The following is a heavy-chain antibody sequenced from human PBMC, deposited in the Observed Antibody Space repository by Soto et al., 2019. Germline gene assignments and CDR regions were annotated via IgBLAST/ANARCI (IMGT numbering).Heavy chain of an antibody. Sequence: SETLSLTCTVSGGSISSGDYYWSWIRQPPGKGLEWIGYIYYSGNTYYNPSLKSRVTISVDTSKNQFSLKLSSVTAADTAVYYCARGLPYRMVRGVLDYWGQGTLVTVS. CDR3: ARGLPYRMVRGVLDY. D-gene: IGHD3-10*01. V-gene: IGHV4-30-4*01. CDR2: IYYSGNT. J-gene: IGHJ4*02. CDR1: GGSISSGDYY.